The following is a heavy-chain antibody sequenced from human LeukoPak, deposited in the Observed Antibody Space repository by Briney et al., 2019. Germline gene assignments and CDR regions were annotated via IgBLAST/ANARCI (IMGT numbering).Heavy chain of an antibody. CDR1: GGSISSYY. V-gene: IGHV4-4*07. CDR3: ARGTTHYYDSSGYSDYYYYMDV. J-gene: IGHJ6*03. Sequence: SETLSLTCTVSGGSISSYYWSWIRQPAGKGLEWIGRIYTSGSTNYNPSLKSRVTMSVDTSKNQFSLKLSSVTAANTAVYYCARGTTHYYDSSGYSDYYYYMDVWGKGTTVTVSS. CDR2: IYTSGST. D-gene: IGHD3-22*01.